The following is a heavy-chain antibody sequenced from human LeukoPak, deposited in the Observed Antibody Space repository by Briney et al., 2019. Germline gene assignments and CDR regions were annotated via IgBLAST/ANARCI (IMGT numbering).Heavy chain of an antibody. J-gene: IGHJ4*02. CDR1: GCTFSDYY. Sequence: GGSLRLSCAASGCTFSDYYMSWIRQAPGKGLEWVSYISSSGSTIYYADSVKGRFTISRDNAKNSLYLQMNSLRAEDTAVYYCARDTTVDYGDYVGDYFDYWGQGTLVTVSS. V-gene: IGHV3-11*01. D-gene: IGHD4-17*01. CDR3: ARDTTVDYGDYVGDYFDY. CDR2: ISSSGSTI.